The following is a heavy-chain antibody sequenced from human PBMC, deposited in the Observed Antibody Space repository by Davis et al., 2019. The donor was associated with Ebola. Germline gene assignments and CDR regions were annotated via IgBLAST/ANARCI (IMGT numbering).Heavy chain of an antibody. J-gene: IGHJ6*02. Sequence: GESLKISCAASGFTFSDYYMSWIRQAPGKGLEWVSYISSSGSTIYYADSVKGRFTISRDNAKNSLYLQMNSLRAEDTAFYYCAKDMGGSSSSHLFYYYGMDVWGQGATVTVSS. V-gene: IGHV3-11*01. D-gene: IGHD6-6*01. CDR2: ISSSGSTI. CDR3: AKDMGGSSSSHLFYYYGMDV. CDR1: GFTFSDYY.